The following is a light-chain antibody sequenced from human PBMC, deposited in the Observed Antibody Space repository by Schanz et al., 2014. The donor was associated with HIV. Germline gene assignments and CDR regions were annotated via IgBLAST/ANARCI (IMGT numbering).Light chain of an antibody. CDR1: RGDIGSYNY. CDR3: LSYAGNNNLI. CDR2: EVN. Sequence: QSALTQPPSASGSPGQSVTISCAGTRGDIGSYNYVSWYQQRPGKAPRLLIFEVNKRPSGVPDRFSGSKSDNTASLTVSGLQTEDEADYYCLSYAGNNNLIFGGGTKLTVL. V-gene: IGLV2-8*01. J-gene: IGLJ2*01.